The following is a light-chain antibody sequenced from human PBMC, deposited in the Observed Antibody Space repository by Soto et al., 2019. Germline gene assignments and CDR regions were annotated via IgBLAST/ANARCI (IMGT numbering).Light chain of an antibody. Sequence: EIVLTQSPGTLSLSPGERATLSCRASQSVSSSYLAWYQQKPGQALRLLIYGASSRATGIPDRFSGSGSGTDFTLTISRLEPEDFAVYYCQQYGSSPENTFGQGTKLEIK. J-gene: IGKJ2*01. CDR3: QQYGSSPENT. CDR2: GAS. CDR1: QSVSSSY. V-gene: IGKV3-20*01.